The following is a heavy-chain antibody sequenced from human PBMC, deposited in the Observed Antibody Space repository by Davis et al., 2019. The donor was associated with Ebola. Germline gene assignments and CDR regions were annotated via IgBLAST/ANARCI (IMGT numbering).Heavy chain of an antibody. Sequence: GESLKISCAASGFTVSSNYMSWVRQAPGKGLEWVSVIYSGGSTYYADSVKGRFTISRDNAKNSLYLQMNSLRAEDTAVYYCARKLVARSYYYYYGMDVWGQGTTVTVSS. D-gene: IGHD5-12*01. V-gene: IGHV3-53*01. CDR3: ARKLVARSYYYYYGMDV. J-gene: IGHJ6*02. CDR1: GFTVSSNY. CDR2: IYSGGST.